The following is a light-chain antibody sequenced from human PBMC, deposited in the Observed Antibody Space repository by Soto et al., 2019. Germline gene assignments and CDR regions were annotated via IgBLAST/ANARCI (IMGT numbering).Light chain of an antibody. J-gene: IGKJ5*01. CDR1: LSVSVY. CDR2: DAS. CDR3: HQRQYWPPIT. V-gene: IGKV3-11*01. Sequence: VVLTQSPATLSLSRGERATVCGRSSLSVSVYLDWYRQKPGQAPRLLISDASNRATGIPARFSGSGSGTDFTLTISSLEPEHFAVYYCHQRQYWPPITFGQGTRLEI.